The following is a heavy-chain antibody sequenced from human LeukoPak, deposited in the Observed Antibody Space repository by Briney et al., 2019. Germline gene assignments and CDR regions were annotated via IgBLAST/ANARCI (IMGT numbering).Heavy chain of an antibody. V-gene: IGHV4-38-2*02. CDR1: GYSISSGYY. D-gene: IGHD6-13*01. J-gene: IGHJ5*02. CDR2: IYHSGST. Sequence: SETLSLTCTVSGYSISSGYYWGWIRQPPGKGLEWIGSIYHSGSTYYNPSLKSRVTISVDTSKNQFSLKLSSVTAADTAVYYCARVNGKIAADTNWFDPWGQGTLVTVSS. CDR3: ARVNGKIAADTNWFDP.